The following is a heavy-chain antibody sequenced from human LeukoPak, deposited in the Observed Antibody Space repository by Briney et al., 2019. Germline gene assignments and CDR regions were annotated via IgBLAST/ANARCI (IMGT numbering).Heavy chain of an antibody. D-gene: IGHD3-9*01. Sequence: RGASVKVSCTASGYTFTSYGISWVRQAPGQGLEWMGWISAYNGNTNYAQKLQGRVTMTTDTSTSTAYMELRSLRSDDTAVYYCARVPSDYDILTGYYDEWGQGTLVTVSS. J-gene: IGHJ4*02. CDR2: ISAYNGNT. V-gene: IGHV1-18*01. CDR1: GYTFTSYG. CDR3: ARVPSDYDILTGYYDE.